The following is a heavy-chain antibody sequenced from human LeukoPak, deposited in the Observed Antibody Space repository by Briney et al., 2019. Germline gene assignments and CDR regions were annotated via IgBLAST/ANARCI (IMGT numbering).Heavy chain of an antibody. CDR3: AMGIVVVPAADDAFDI. V-gene: IGHV4-39*07. J-gene: IGHJ3*02. D-gene: IGHD2-2*03. Sequence: SETLSLTCTVSGGSISSSSYYWGWIRQPPGKGLEWIGEINHSGSTNYNPSLKSRVTISVDTSKNQFSLKLSSVTAADTAVYYCAMGIVVVPAADDAFDIWGQGTMVTVSS. CDR1: GGSISSSSYY. CDR2: INHSGST.